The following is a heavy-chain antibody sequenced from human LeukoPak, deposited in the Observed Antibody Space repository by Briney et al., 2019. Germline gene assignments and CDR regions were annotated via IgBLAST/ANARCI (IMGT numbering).Heavy chain of an antibody. V-gene: IGHV4-59*12. CDR1: GDSLGIYK. CDR2: IYYSGST. CDR3: ARETSQKGAHYMDV. J-gene: IGHJ6*03. Sequence: SETLSLTCSVSGDSLGIYKWSWIRQPPGKGLEWIGSIYYSGSTYYNPSLKSRVTISVDTSKNQFSLKLSSVTAADTAVYYCARETSQKGAHYMDVWGKGTTVTISS. D-gene: IGHD3-16*01.